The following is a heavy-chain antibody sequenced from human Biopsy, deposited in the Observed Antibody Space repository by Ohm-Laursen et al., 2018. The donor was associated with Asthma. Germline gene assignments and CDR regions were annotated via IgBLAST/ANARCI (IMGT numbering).Heavy chain of an antibody. CDR1: GYTFNSAG. V-gene: IGHV1-18*01. J-gene: IGHJ6*02. D-gene: IGHD3-10*01. Sequence: ASVKGSCKSSGYTFNSAGITWVRQAPGQGLEWMGWISVYNGNTKVAQKLQDRVTMITDTSTSTAYMELRSLRSDDTAVYFCARAVDYSHYYGIDVWGQGTTVTVS. CDR3: ARAVDYSHYYGIDV. CDR2: ISVYNGNT.